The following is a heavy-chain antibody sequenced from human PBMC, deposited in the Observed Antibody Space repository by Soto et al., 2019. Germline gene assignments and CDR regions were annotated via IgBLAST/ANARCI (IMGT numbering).Heavy chain of an antibody. CDR3: ARFSDSSGSFNY. V-gene: IGHV4-59*08. Sequence: SETLSLTCTVSGGSTISDYYWTWIRQPPGKGLEWIGYIYYSGSTNSNPSLKSRVTVSIDTSKNQFSLNLNSVTAADTAVYYCARFSDSSGSFNYWGQGTLVTVSS. J-gene: IGHJ4*02. CDR1: GGSTISDYY. CDR2: IYYSGST. D-gene: IGHD3-22*01.